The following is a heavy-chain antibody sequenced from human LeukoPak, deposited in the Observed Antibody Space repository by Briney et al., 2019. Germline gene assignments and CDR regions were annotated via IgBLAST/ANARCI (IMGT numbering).Heavy chain of an antibody. Sequence: ASVKVSCKASGYTFTSYGISWVRQAPGQGLEWMGWISAYNGNTNYAQKLQGRVTMTTDTSTSTAYMELRSLRSDDTAVYYCARQGNYDYVWGSYPPGNYFDYWGQGTLVTVSS. D-gene: IGHD3-16*02. CDR3: ARQGNYDYVWGSYPPGNYFDY. V-gene: IGHV1-18*01. J-gene: IGHJ4*02. CDR2: ISAYNGNT. CDR1: GYTFTSYG.